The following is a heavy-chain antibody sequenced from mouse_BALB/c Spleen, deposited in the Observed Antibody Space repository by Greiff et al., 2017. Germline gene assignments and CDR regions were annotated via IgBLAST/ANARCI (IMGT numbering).Heavy chain of an antibody. CDR2: ISYDGSN. CDR1: GYSITSGYY. CDR3: ARFGKAY. J-gene: IGHJ3*01. Sequence: EVKLMESGPGLVKPSQSLSLTCSVTGYSITSGYYWNWIRQFPGNKLEWMGYISYDGSNNYNPSLKNRISITRDTSKNQFFLKLNSVTTEDTATYYCARFGKAYWGQGTLVTVSA. V-gene: IGHV3-6*02. D-gene: IGHD2-1*01.